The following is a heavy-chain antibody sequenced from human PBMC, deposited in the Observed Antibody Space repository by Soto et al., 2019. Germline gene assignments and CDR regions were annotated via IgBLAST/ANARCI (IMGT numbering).Heavy chain of an antibody. CDR3: ARVLTPHWFDP. CDR2: INGGSGHT. J-gene: IGHJ5*02. Sequence: ASVKVSCKTSGYAFINSTIHWVRQAPGQSLEWMGWINGGSGHTRYSQKFQARVTITKDTSASSAYMELSSLRFDDTAVYYCARVLTPHWFDPWGQGTLVTV. CDR1: GYAFINST. D-gene: IGHD2-15*01. V-gene: IGHV1-3*01.